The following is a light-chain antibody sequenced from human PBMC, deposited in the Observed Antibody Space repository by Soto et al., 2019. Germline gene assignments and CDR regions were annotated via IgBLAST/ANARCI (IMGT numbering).Light chain of an antibody. J-gene: IGKJ3*01. V-gene: IGKV1-6*01. CDR2: AAS. CDR3: LQKYFYPFT. CDR1: QSISSY. Sequence: IQMTQSPSSPSASVGDRVTITCRASQSISSYLNWYQQKPGKAPKLLIYAASNLQSGVPARFSGSGSGTDFTLTISSLQPEDFATYYCLQKYFYPFTFGPGTKVDIK.